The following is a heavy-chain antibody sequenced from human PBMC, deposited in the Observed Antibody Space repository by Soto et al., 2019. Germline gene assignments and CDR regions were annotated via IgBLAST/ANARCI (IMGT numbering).Heavy chain of an antibody. J-gene: IGHJ4*02. V-gene: IGHV1-69-2*01. D-gene: IGHD1-26*01. CDR1: GITFSDLH. Sequence: EVLLQQSGAEAREPGGVVKMSCAVSGITFSDLHMHWVKQAPGKGLEWVGLVEVENDDRLYAEKYRDRLNINTDTSRHTSYMELTSLTSDDTAIYFCAAVRGSLGSLSFDYWGQGTPVTVSA. CDR3: AAVRGSLGSLSFDY. CDR2: VEVENDDR.